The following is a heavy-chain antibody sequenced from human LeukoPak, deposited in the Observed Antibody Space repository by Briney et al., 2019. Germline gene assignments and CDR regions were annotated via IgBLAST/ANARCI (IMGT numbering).Heavy chain of an antibody. CDR2: INHSGST. D-gene: IGHD3-10*01. CDR3: ARDMVRGVMIWFDP. CDR1: GGSFSGYY. V-gene: IGHV4-34*01. J-gene: IGHJ5*02. Sequence: SETLSLTCAVYGGSFSGYYWSWIRQPPGKGLEWIGEINHSGSTNYNPSLKSRVTISVDTSKNQFSLKLSSVTAADTAVYYCARDMVRGVMIWFDPWGQGTLVTVSS.